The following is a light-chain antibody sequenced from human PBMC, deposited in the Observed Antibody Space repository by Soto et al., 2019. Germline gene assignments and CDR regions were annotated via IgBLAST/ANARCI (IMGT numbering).Light chain of an antibody. CDR2: DAS. J-gene: IGKJ4*02. CDR1: QSISSW. Sequence: DIQMTQSPSTLSASVGDRVTITCRASQSISSWLAWYQQKPGKAPKLLIYDASSLESGVPSRFSGSGSGTEFTRTISSLQPDDVETYYCQQYNSYLLTFGGGTKVDIK. CDR3: QQYNSYLLT. V-gene: IGKV1-5*01.